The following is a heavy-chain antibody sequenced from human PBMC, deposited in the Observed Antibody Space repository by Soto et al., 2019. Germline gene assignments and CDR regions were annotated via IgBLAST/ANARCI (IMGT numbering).Heavy chain of an antibody. V-gene: IGHV3-23*01. Sequence: PGGSLRLSCAASVFPFSSYAMSWVRQAPGKGLEWVSAISGSGGSTYYADSVKGRFTISRDNSKNTLYLQMNSLRAEDTAVYYCAKSRSRTTGFFDYWGQGTLVTVSS. J-gene: IGHJ4*02. CDR2: ISGSGGST. CDR1: VFPFSSYA. CDR3: AKSRSRTTGFFDY. D-gene: IGHD1-1*01.